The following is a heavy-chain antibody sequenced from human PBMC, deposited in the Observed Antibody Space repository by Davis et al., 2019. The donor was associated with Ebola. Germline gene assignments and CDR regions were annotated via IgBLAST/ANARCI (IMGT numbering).Heavy chain of an antibody. V-gene: IGHV3-7*03. D-gene: IGHD3-10*01. CDR3: ARASLWFGELLSTYFDY. J-gene: IGHJ4*02. CDR1: GFTFSSYG. Sequence: GGSLRLSCAASGFTFSSYGVNWVRQAPGKGLEWVANIKQDGSEKYYVDSVKGRFTISRDNAKNSLYLQMNSLRAEDTAVYYCARASLWFGELLSTYFDYWGQGTLVTVSS. CDR2: IKQDGSEK.